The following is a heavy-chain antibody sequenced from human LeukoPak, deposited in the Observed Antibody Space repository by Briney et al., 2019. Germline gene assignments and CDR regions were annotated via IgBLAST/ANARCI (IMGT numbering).Heavy chain of an antibody. CDR3: AKENQNQWLALYYYYGMGV. V-gene: IGHV3-30*18. J-gene: IGHJ6*02. D-gene: IGHD6-19*01. CDR2: ISYDGSNK. CDR1: GFTFSSYG. Sequence: GGSLRLSCAASGFTFSSYGMHWVRQAPGKGLEWVAVISYDGSNKYYADSVKGRFTISRDNSKNTLYLQMNSLRGEDTAVYYCAKENQNQWLALYYYYGMGVWGQGTTVTVSS.